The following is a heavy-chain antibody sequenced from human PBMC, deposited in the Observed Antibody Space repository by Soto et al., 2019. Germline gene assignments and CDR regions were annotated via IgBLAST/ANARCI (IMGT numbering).Heavy chain of an antibody. CDR1: GYTLTSYH. Sequence: PVKRALKGAGYTLTSYHRHCGLMKPGQGLEWMGIINPSGGSTSYAQKFQGRVTMTRDTSTSTVYMELSSLRSEDTAVYYCARDRYSSGGDAFDIWGQGTMVTVS. D-gene: IGHD6-19*01. V-gene: IGHV1-46*01. J-gene: IGHJ3*02. CDR2: INPSGGST. CDR3: ARDRYSSGGDAFDI.